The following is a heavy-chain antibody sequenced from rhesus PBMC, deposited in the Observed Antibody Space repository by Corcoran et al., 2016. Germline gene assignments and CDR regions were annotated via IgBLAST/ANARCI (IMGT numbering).Heavy chain of an antibody. V-gene: IGHV4S11*01. J-gene: IGHJ5-2*02. CDR3: ARRGDSWNLGYNSLDV. D-gene: IGHD1-1-1*01. Sequence: QLQLQESGPGLVKPSETLSLTCAVSGCSISRISWSWLRQSTRPRTQWIGYIGGCTGTTNYTPSLKGRVTLSVDTSKNQLSLKLSSVTAAETAVYYCARRGDSWNLGYNSLDVWGRGVLVTVSS. CDR2: IGGCTGTT. CDR1: GCSISRIS.